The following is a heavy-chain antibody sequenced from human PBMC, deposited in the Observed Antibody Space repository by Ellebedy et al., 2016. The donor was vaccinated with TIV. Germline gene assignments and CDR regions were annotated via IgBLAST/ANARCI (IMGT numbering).Heavy chain of an antibody. CDR3: ARDDDDILTGRNAMDV. CDR1: GFTFSGYS. J-gene: IGHJ6*02. CDR2: ISSSSSTI. D-gene: IGHD3-9*01. Sequence: GESLKISCAASGFTFSGYSMNWVRQAPGKGLEWVSYISSSSSTIYYADSVKGRFTISRDNAKNSLYLQMNSLRAEDTAVYYCARDDDDILTGRNAMDVWGQGTTVTVSS. V-gene: IGHV3-48*01.